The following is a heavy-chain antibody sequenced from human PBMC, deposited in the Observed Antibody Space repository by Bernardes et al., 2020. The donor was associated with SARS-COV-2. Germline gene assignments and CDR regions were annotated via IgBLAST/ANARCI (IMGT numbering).Heavy chain of an antibody. CDR2: IYYSGST. J-gene: IGHJ5*02. V-gene: IGHV4-59*01. Sequence: SETLSLTCTVSGGSISSYYWSWIRQPPGKGLEWIGYIYYSGSTNYNPSLKSRVTISVDTSKNQFSLKLSSVTAADTAGYYCAGAIEITIFGVVTQASWFDPWGQGTLVTVSS. CDR3: AGAIEITIFGVVTQASWFDP. CDR1: GGSISSYY. D-gene: IGHD3-3*01.